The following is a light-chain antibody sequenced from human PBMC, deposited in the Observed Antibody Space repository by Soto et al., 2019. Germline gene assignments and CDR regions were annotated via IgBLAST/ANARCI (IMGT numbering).Light chain of an antibody. CDR3: CSYAGSYSRV. J-gene: IGLJ3*02. CDR2: DVS. V-gene: IGLV2-11*01. CDR1: SSDVGAYNY. Sequence: QSALTQPRSVSGSPGQSVTISCTGTSSDVGAYNYVSWYQHHPGKAPKVMIYDVSERHSGVPDRFSGSKSDNKASLTISGLQAEDEADYYCCSYAGSYSRVFGGGTKLTVL.